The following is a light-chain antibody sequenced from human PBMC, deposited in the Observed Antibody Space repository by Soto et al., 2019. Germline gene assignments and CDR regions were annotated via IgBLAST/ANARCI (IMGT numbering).Light chain of an antibody. CDR1: NSDVGGYDY. V-gene: IGLV2-11*01. CDR2: DVT. CDR3: SSFAGSYPHV. Sequence: QSVLTQPRSVSGSPGQAVTFSCTGTNSDVGGYDYVSWYQQLPGEAPKLIIYDVTKRPSGVPNRFSGSKSGNTASLTISGLQAEDEADYFCSSFAGSYPHVFGSGTKLTVL. J-gene: IGLJ1*01.